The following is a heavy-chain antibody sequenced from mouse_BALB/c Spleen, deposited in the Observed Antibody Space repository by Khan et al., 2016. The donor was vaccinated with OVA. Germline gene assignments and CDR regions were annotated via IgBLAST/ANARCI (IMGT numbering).Heavy chain of an antibody. CDR1: GFTFTNFG. D-gene: IGHD4-1*01. Sequence: VQLQESGPELKKPGETVQISCKASGFTFTNFGMNWVKQAPGKGLKWMGWINTYTGKPTFADDFKGRFAFSLETSASTAYLQINSLKNEGTATXFCARVGYNGTMDCWGQGTSVTVSS. CDR3: ARVGYNGTMDC. J-gene: IGHJ4*01. CDR2: INTYTGKP. V-gene: IGHV9-3-1*01.